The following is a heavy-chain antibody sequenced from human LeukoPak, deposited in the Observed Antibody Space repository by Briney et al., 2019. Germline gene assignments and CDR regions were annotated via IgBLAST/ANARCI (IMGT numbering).Heavy chain of an antibody. CDR1: GGSFSGYY. Sequence: PSETLSLTCAVYGGSFSGYYWSWIRQPPGKGLEWIGEINHSGSTNYNPSLKSRVTISVDTSKNQFSLKLSSVTAADTAVYYCASCGGQYYFDYWGQGTLVTVLS. CDR2: INHSGST. V-gene: IGHV4-34*01. CDR3: ASCGGQYYFDY. J-gene: IGHJ4*02. D-gene: IGHD2-21*01.